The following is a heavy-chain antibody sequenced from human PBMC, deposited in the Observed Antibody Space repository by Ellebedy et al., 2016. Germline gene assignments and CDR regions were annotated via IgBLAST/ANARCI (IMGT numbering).Heavy chain of an antibody. CDR1: AFNV. CDR3: AKTQDYSFPS. J-gene: IGHJ1*01. CDR2: SYSDGRT. D-gene: IGHD2-21*01. Sequence: GESLKISXAASAFNVMSWVCQAPGKGLEWVSISYSDGRTYYADSVKGRLSVSRDQSKNTVFLQMNNLRAEDTAVFYCAKTQDYSFPSWGQGTPVTVSS. V-gene: IGHV3-53*01.